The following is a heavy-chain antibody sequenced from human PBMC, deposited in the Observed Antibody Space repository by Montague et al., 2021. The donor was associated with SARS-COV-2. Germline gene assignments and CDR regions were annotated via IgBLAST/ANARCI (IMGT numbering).Heavy chain of an antibody. V-gene: IGHV3-7*01. CDR1: GFTIGDTY. CDR3: VRNYWFYFDY. Sequence: SLRLSCAASGFTIGDTYMTWVRQAPGKGLEWAAKINRDGSRRDYVDSMKGRFTISRDNAKNSLYLQLDSLRAEDTAVYYCVRNYWFYFDYWGQGTLVTVSS. CDR2: INRDGSRR. D-gene: IGHD2-8*02. J-gene: IGHJ4*02.